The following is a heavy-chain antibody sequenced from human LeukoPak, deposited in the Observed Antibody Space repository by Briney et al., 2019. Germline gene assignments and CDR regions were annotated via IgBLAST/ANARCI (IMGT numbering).Heavy chain of an antibody. CDR2: IYHSGST. J-gene: IGHJ3*02. Sequence: SETLSLTCTVSGYSISSGYYWGWIRQPPGKGLEWIGSIYHSGSTYYNPSLKSRVTISVDTSKNQFSLKLSSVTAADTAVYYCAGGLPFDIWGQGTMVTVSS. CDR1: GYSISSGYY. V-gene: IGHV4-38-2*02. CDR3: AGGLPFDI.